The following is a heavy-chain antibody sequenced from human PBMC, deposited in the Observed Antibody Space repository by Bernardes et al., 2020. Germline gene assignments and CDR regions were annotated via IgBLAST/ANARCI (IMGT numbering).Heavy chain of an antibody. Sequence: GGSLRLSCAASGFTFSSYSMNWVRQAPGKGLEWVSSISGSTGYIYYADSVKGRFTISRDNAKNSLYLQMNSLRADDTAVYYCAREAGRYELDYWGQGTLVTVSS. D-gene: IGHD2-2*01. CDR1: GFTFSSYS. J-gene: IGHJ4*02. CDR3: AREAGRYELDY. V-gene: IGHV3-21*01. CDR2: ISGSTGYI.